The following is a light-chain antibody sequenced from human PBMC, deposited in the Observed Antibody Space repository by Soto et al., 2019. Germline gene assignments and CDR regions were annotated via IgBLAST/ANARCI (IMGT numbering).Light chain of an antibody. CDR3: QQANIYPFT. J-gene: IGKJ3*01. V-gene: IGKV1-9*01. CDR2: SAS. Sequence: IQLTQSPSSLSASVGDRVTITCRASQGISNYLAWYQQKPGKAPKLLIYSASTLQRGVSSRFSVSGSGADFTLMISSLQPEGVATYFCQQANIYPFTFGLGTKVEI. CDR1: QGISNY.